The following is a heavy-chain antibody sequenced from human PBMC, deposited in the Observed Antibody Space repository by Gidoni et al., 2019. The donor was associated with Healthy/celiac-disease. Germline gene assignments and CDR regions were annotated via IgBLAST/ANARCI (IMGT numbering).Heavy chain of an antibody. V-gene: IGHV1-18*01. D-gene: IGHD3-3*01. CDR3: ARAPRAFWSGPYFDP. J-gene: IGHJ5*02. CDR2: ISAYNGNT. Sequence: QVQLVQSGAEVKEPGASVKVSCQASGYTFTSYGISWVRQAPGQGLEWMGWISAYNGNTNYAQKLQGRVTMTTDTSTSTAYMELRSLRSDDTAVYYCARAPRAFWSGPYFDPWGQGTLVTVSS. CDR1: GYTFTSYG.